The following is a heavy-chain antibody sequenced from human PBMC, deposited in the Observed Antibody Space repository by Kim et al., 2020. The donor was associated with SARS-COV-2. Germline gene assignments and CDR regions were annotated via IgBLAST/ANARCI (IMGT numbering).Heavy chain of an antibody. CDR3: TTDAGSSWYIWVDY. CDR1: GFTFSNAW. D-gene: IGHD6-13*01. CDR2: IKSKTDGGTT. J-gene: IGHJ4*02. Sequence: GGSLRLSCAASGFTFSNAWMSWVRQAPGKGLEWVGRIKSKTDGGTTDYAAPVKGRFTISRDDSKNTLYLQMNSLKTEDTAVYYCTTDAGSSWYIWVDYWGQGTLVTVSS. V-gene: IGHV3-15*01.